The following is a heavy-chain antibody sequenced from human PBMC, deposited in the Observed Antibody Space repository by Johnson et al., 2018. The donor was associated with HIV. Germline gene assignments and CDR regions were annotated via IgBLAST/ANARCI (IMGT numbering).Heavy chain of an antibody. CDR2: ISYDGSNK. Sequence: QVQLVESGGGVVQPGRSLRLSCPASGFTFSNYAMHWVRQAPGKGLEWVAVISYDGSNKYYADSVKGRFPLSRDNSKNTLYLQMNSLRAEDTAVYYCARVSKYYDSIRGAFDIWGQGTMVTVSS. D-gene: IGHD3-22*01. CDR1: GFTFSNYA. V-gene: IGHV3-30-3*01. CDR3: ARVSKYYDSIRGAFDI. J-gene: IGHJ3*02.